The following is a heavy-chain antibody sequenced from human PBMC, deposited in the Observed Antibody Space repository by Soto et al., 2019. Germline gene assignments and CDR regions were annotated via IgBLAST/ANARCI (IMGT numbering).Heavy chain of an antibody. CDR1: GGSISSSSYY. CDR2: IYYSGST. Sequence: SETLSLTCTVSGGSISSSSYYWGWIRQPPGKGLEWIGSIYYSGSTYYNPSLKSRVTISVDTSKNQFSLKLSSVTAADTAVYYCARHCSSTSCYSGIDYWGQGTLVTVSS. D-gene: IGHD2-2*01. V-gene: IGHV4-39*01. J-gene: IGHJ4*02. CDR3: ARHCSSTSCYSGIDY.